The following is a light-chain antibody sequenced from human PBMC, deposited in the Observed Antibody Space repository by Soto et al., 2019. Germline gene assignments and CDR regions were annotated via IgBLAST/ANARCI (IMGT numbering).Light chain of an antibody. V-gene: IGKV3-11*01. CDR1: QSVSLS. CDR2: GAS. CDR3: QQRSNWPIT. J-gene: IGKJ5*01. Sequence: EIVLTQSPATLSVSLGDSATLSCRASQSVSLSLAWFQMRPGQPPRLLIYGASTRATDIPARFSGSGSGTDFTLTISSLEPEDFAVYYCQQRSNWPITFGQGTRLEIK.